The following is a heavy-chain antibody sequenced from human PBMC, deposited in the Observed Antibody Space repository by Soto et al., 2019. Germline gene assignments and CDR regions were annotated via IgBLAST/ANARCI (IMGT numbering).Heavy chain of an antibody. D-gene: IGHD5-18*01. CDR2: IYYSGST. CDR3: ARDRFHKWAAMVTGQDYYYYYMAV. V-gene: IGHV4-59*01. J-gene: IGHJ6*03. Sequence: ASETLSLTCTVSGGSISSYYWSWIRQPPGKGLEWIGYIYYSGSTNYNPSLKSRVTISVDTSKNQFSLKLSSVTAADTAVYYCARDRFHKWAAMVTGQDYYYYYMAVWGKGTTVTVS. CDR1: GGSISSYY.